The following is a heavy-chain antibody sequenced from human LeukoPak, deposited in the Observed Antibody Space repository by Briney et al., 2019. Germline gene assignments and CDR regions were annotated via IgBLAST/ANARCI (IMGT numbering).Heavy chain of an antibody. CDR2: IYYSGST. CDR1: GGSISSYY. Sequence: PSETLSLTCIVSGGSISSYYWSWIRQPPGKGLEWIGYIYYSGSTNYNPSLKSRVTISVDTSKNQFSLKLNSVTAADTAVYYCARKSVAVRDAFDIWGQGTMVTVSS. D-gene: IGHD6-19*01. J-gene: IGHJ3*02. V-gene: IGHV4-59*01. CDR3: ARKSVAVRDAFDI.